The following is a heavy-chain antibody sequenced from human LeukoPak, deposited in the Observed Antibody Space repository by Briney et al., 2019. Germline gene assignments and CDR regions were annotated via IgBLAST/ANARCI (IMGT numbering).Heavy chain of an antibody. CDR3: ARVALGVDDDRVDP. D-gene: IGHD3-3*01. J-gene: IGHJ5*02. CDR1: GVSISSYY. Sequence: SETLSLTCTVSGVSISSYYWSWIRQPPGKGLEWIGYIYYSGSTNYNPSLKSRVTISVDTSKNQFSLKLSSVTAADTAVYYCARVALGVDDDRVDPWGQGTLVTVSS. CDR2: IYYSGST. V-gene: IGHV4-59*01.